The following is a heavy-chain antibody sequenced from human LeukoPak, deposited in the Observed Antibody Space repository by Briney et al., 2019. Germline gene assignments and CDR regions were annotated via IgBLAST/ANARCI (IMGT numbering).Heavy chain of an antibody. Sequence: GGSLRLSCAASGFTFSDYYMSWIRQAPGKGLEWVSYISSSGSTIYYADSVKGRFTISRGNAKNSLYLQMNSLRAEDTAVYYCARAMDYYDSSGYYYVPPYYFDYWGQGTLVTVSS. J-gene: IGHJ4*02. CDR3: ARAMDYYDSSGYYYVPPYYFDY. CDR2: ISSSGSTI. CDR1: GFTFSDYY. D-gene: IGHD3-22*01. V-gene: IGHV3-11*01.